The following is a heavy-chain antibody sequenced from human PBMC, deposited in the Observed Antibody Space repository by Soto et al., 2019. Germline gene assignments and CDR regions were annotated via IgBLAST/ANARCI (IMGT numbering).Heavy chain of an antibody. CDR3: ARRRATSGWKTNFDY. D-gene: IGHD6-19*01. J-gene: IGHJ4*02. Sequence: EVQLVESGGGLVQPGGSLRLSCAASGFTFSSYWMHWVRQAPGKGLVWVSRINSDGSSTTYADSVKGRCTISRDNAKNTLYLQMNSLRAEDTAVYYCARRRATSGWKTNFDYWGQGTLVTVSS. CDR2: INSDGSST. V-gene: IGHV3-74*01. CDR1: GFTFSSYW.